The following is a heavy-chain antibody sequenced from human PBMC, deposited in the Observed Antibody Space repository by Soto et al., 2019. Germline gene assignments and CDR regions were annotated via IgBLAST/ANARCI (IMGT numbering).Heavy chain of an antibody. D-gene: IGHD3-9*01. CDR1: GYTFTSYG. J-gene: IGHJ4*02. CDR3: ARVAISLGKLRYFDWSPGEGFDD. Sequence: QVQLVQSGAEVKKPGASVKVSCKASGYTFTSYGFSWVRQAPGQGLEWMGCISAYNGNTNYEQKRQGRVTMTTDTSTSTDYLELRRLRSDDTAVYYCARVAISLGKLRYFDWSPGEGFDDWGKGPLVTVSS. V-gene: IGHV1-18*01. CDR2: ISAYNGNT.